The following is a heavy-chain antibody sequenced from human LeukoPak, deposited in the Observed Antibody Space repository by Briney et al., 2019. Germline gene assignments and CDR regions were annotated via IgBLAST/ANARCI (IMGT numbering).Heavy chain of an antibody. J-gene: IGHJ4*02. D-gene: IGHD3-22*01. V-gene: IGHV4-59*01. CDR1: GGSISSYY. CDR3: ARVNTSDRRFDY. CDR2: IYYSGST. Sequence: SETLSLTCTVSGGSISSYYWSWIRQPPGKGLEWIGYIYYSGSTNYNPSLKSRVTISVDTSKNQFSLKLSSVTAADTAVYYCARVNTSDRRFDYWGQGTLVTVSS.